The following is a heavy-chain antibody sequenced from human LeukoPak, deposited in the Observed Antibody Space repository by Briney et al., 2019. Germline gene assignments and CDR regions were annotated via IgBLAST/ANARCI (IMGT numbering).Heavy chain of an antibody. V-gene: IGHV1-69*04. J-gene: IGHJ4*02. CDR2: IIPILGIA. CDR1: GGTFSSYA. CDR3: ARFSLYGDYSPFDY. Sequence: SVKVSCRASGGTFSSYAISWVRQAPGQGLEWMGRIIPILGIANYAQKFQGRVTITADKSTSTAYMELSSLRSEDTAVYYCARFSLYGDYSPFDYWGQGTLVTVSS. D-gene: IGHD4-17*01.